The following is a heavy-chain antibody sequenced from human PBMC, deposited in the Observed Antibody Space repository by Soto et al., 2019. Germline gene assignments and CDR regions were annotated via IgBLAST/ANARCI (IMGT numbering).Heavy chain of an antibody. D-gene: IGHD3-16*01. Sequence: EVQLVESGGGLVQPGGSLRLSCAASGFTFSTYWMTWVRQPPGKGLEWVANMDQDGSETYYVDSVRGRFTVSRDNAKNSLHLQMNSLRVEDTAVYSCVCGGNFFINWGQGTLVTVSP. V-gene: IGHV3-7*01. CDR3: VCGGNFFIN. CDR2: MDQDGSET. CDR1: GFTFSTYW. J-gene: IGHJ4*02.